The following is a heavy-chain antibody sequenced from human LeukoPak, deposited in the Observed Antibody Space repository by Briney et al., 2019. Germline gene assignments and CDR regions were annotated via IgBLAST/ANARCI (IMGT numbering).Heavy chain of an antibody. CDR3: ARAVEMASFWSFDY. V-gene: IGHV4-59*01. CDR2: IYYSGST. CDR1: GGSISSYY. J-gene: IGHJ4*02. Sequence: SETLSLTCTVSGGSISSYYWSWIRQPPGKGLEWIGYIYYSGSTNYNPSLKSRVTISVDTSKNQFSLKLSSVTTADTAVYYCARAVEMASFWSFDYWGQGTLVTVSS. D-gene: IGHD5-24*01.